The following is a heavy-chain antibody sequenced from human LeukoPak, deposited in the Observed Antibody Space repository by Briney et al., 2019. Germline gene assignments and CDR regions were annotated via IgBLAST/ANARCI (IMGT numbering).Heavy chain of an antibody. V-gene: IGHV4-30-2*01. J-gene: IGHJ4*02. Sequence: PSQTLSLTCTVSGGSISSGGYYWSWIRQPPGKGLEWIGYIYHSGSTYYNPSLKSRVTISVDRSKNQFSLKLSSVTAADTAVYYCARGGVVITLFDYWGQGTLVTASS. D-gene: IGHD3-22*01. CDR2: IYHSGST. CDR1: GGSISSGGYY. CDR3: ARGGVVITLFDY.